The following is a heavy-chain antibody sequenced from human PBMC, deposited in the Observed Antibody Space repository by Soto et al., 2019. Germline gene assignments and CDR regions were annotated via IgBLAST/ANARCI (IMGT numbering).Heavy chain of an antibody. CDR3: ARVPQLLYFDY. D-gene: IGHD1-1*01. V-gene: IGHV4-30-2*01. J-gene: IGHJ4*02. CDR1: GGSISSGGYS. Sequence: LSLTCAVSGGSISSGGYSWSWIRQPPGKGLEWIGYIYHSGSTYYNPSLKSRVTISVDRSKNQFSLKLSSVTAADTAVYYCARVPQLLYFDYWGQGTLVTVSS. CDR2: IYHSGST.